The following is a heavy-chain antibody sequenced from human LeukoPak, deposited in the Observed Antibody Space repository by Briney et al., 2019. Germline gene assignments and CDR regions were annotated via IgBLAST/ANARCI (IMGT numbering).Heavy chain of an antibody. Sequence: SETLSLTCAVYGGSFSGYYWSWIRQPPGKGLEWIGEINHSGSTNYNPALKSRVTISVDTSKNQFSLKLSSVTAADTAVYYCARVLYYYYMDVWGKGTTVTVSS. J-gene: IGHJ6*03. V-gene: IGHV4-34*01. CDR2: INHSGST. D-gene: IGHD3-16*01. CDR3: ARVLYYYYMDV. CDR1: GGSFSGYY.